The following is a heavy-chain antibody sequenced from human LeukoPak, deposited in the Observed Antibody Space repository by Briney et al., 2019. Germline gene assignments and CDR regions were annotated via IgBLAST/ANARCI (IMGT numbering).Heavy chain of an antibody. V-gene: IGHV3-48*04. J-gene: IGHJ4*02. CDR3: PGIVVVPAAIGPSTRPR. CDR1: GFTFGGYS. CDR2: INSRSTTI. D-gene: IGHD2-2*01. Sequence: PGGSLRLSCAASGFTFGGYSMNWVRQAPGKGLEWVSYINSRSTTIYYADSVKGRFTISRDNAKNSLYLQINSLRAEDTAVYYCPGIVVVPAAIGPSTRPRWGQGTLVTVSS.